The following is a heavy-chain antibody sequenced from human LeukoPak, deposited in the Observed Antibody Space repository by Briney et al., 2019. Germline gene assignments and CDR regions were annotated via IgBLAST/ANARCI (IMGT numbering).Heavy chain of an antibody. CDR3: SRGESISYYFGH. CDR1: GGSISSFY. V-gene: IGHV4-59*01. J-gene: IGHJ4*02. Sequence: SETLSLTCTVSGGSISSFYWSWIRQPPGKGLEWIGYIYYSGSTNYNPSLKSRVTISVDTSKNQFSLKLSSVTAADTAVYYWSRGESISYYFGHWGQGTLVTVSS. CDR2: IYYSGST. D-gene: IGHD6-13*01.